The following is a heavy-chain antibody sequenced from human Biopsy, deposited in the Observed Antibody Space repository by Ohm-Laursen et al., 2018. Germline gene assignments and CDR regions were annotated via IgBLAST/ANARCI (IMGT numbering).Heavy chain of an antibody. CDR3: ARGSSYGYDFDY. CDR1: DGSINSYY. J-gene: IGHJ4*02. V-gene: IGHV4-59*01. D-gene: IGHD5-18*01. CDR2: IYYSGST. Sequence: SQTLSLTCPVSDGSINSYYWNWIRQPPGKRLEWIGNIYYSGSTNFNPSLKSQVTISVDTSKNQFSLKLSSVTAADTAVYFCARGSSYGYDFDYWGQGTLVAVSS.